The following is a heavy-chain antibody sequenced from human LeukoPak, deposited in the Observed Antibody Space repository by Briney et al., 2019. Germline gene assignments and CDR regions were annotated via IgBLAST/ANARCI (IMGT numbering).Heavy chain of an antibody. CDR2: IYYSGST. CDR1: GGSVSSGSYY. V-gene: IGHV4-61*01. Sequence: SETLSLTCTVSGGSVSSGSYYWSWIRQPPGKGLEWIGYIYYSGSTNYNPSLKSRVTISVDTSKNQFSLKLSSVTAADTAVYYCAGMRGTPLQVVPTSYYYYGMDVWGQGTTVTVSS. D-gene: IGHD2-15*01. CDR3: AGMRGTPLQVVPTSYYYYGMDV. J-gene: IGHJ6*02.